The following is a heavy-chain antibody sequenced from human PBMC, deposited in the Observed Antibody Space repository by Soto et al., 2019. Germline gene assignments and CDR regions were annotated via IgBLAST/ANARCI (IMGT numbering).Heavy chain of an antibody. D-gene: IGHD6-13*01. V-gene: IGHV3-74*01. J-gene: IGHJ4*02. CDR1: GFTFSSYW. CDR3: AREPRSWYNFDY. Sequence: GGSLRLSCAASGFTFSSYWMHWVRQAPGKGLVWVSRINSDGSSTSYADSVKGRFTISRDNAKNSLSLQMNTLRAEDTAVYYCAREPRSWYNFDYWGQGTLVTVSS. CDR2: INSDGSST.